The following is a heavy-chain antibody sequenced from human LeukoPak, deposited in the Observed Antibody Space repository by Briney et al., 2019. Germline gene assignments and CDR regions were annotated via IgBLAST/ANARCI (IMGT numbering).Heavy chain of an antibody. Sequence: SVKLSCKASGGTFSSYAISWVRQAPGQGLEWMGRIIPILGIANYAQKFQGRVTITADKSTSTAYMELSSLRSEDTAGYYGAGVSIFGGVAHYYYYGMDVWGQGTTVTVSS. V-gene: IGHV1-69*04. J-gene: IGHJ6*02. D-gene: IGHD3-3*01. CDR3: AGVSIFGGVAHYYYYGMDV. CDR2: IIPILGIA. CDR1: GGTFSSYA.